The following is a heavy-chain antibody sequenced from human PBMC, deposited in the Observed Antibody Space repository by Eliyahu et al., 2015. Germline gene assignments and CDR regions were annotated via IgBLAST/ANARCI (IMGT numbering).Heavy chain of an antibody. Sequence: QVQLVESGGGLVKPGGSLRLSCAASGFTFSDXYMXWIRQAPGKGLGWVSYISSSGSTIYYADXVKGRFTISRDNAKNSLYLQMNSLRAEDTAVYYCARAGGVGATRPYNWFDPWGQGTLVTVSS. J-gene: IGHJ5*02. D-gene: IGHD1-26*01. CDR3: ARAGGVGATRPYNWFDP. CDR2: ISSSGSTI. V-gene: IGHV3-11*01. CDR1: GFTFSDXY.